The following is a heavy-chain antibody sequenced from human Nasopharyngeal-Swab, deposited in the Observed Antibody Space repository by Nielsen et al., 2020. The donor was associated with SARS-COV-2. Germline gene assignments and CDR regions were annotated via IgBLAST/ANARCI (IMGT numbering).Heavy chain of an antibody. Sequence: SETLSLTCTVSGGSISSYYWSWIRQPPGKGLEWIGYIHYSGSTDYNPSLKSRVTISVDTSKNQFSLKLSSVTAADTAVYYCARHGGFWSGYSNYWYFDLWGRGTLVTVSS. D-gene: IGHD3-3*01. CDR1: GGSISSYY. J-gene: IGHJ2*01. CDR3: ARHGGFWSGYSNYWYFDL. V-gene: IGHV4-59*08. CDR2: IHYSGST.